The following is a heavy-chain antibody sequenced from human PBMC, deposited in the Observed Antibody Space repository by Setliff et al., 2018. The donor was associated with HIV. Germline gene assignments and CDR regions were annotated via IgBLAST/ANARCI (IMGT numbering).Heavy chain of an antibody. D-gene: IGHD6-6*01. Sequence: EASVKVSCQASGCTFSIFSINWVRQAPGQGLELMGGIIPVLGPPNYAQRFQSRLTITADESTNTAYMELSNLKSDDTAVYYCARDPTGGAARFDYWGQGTLVTVSS. J-gene: IGHJ4*02. CDR1: GCTFSIFS. CDR3: ARDPTGGAARFDY. CDR2: IIPVLGPP. V-gene: IGHV1-69*13.